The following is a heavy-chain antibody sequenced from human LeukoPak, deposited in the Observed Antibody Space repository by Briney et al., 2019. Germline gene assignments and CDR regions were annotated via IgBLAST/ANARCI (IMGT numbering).Heavy chain of an antibody. CDR1: GFTFSIYS. V-gene: IGHV3-21*01. J-gene: IGHJ4*02. D-gene: IGHD3-22*01. Sequence: GGTLRLSCAASGFTFSIYSMNWVRQAPGKGLEWVSSIGSSSNFIYYADSVKGRFTISRDNAKNSLYLQMNSLRAEDTAVYYCAGDYDSSGYYLFGHWGQGTLVTVS. CDR2: IGSSSNFI. CDR3: AGDYDSSGYYLFGH.